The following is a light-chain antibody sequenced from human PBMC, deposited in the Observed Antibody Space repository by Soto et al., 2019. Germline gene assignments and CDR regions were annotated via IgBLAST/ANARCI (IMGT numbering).Light chain of an antibody. Sequence: QSVLTQPASVSGSPGQSITISCTGTSSDVGGYNSVSWYQQHPGKAPKLMIYYVSHRPSGVSNRFSGSKSGNTAYRTISGLQAEDEADYYCSSYTRINSYVFGTGTKLTVL. CDR2: YVS. CDR3: SSYTRINSYV. V-gene: IGLV2-14*03. J-gene: IGLJ1*01. CDR1: SSDVGGYNS.